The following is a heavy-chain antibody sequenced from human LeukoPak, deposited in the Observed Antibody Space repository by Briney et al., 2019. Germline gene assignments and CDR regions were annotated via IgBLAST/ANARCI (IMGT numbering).Heavy chain of an antibody. CDR1: DGSISSNSYY. D-gene: IGHD3-22*01. J-gene: IGHJ4*02. CDR3: RATMIVEDY. V-gene: IGHV4-39*01. Sequence: SETLSLTCTVSDGSISSNSYYWGWIRQPPGKGLEWIGSISYSGRTYYNPSLESRVTISVDASKNQFSLELNSVTAADTAVYYCRATMIVEDYWGQGTLVTVSS. CDR2: ISYSGRT.